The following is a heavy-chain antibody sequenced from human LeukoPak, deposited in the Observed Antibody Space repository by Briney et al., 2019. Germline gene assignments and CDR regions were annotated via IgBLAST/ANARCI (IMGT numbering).Heavy chain of an antibody. CDR2: IYYSGST. CDR3: ASLMVRGVIPEAFDI. V-gene: IGHV4-59*12. D-gene: IGHD3-10*01. J-gene: IGHJ3*02. CDR1: GGSISSYY. Sequence: SETLSLTCTVSGGSISSYYWSWIRQPPGKGLEWIGYIYYSGSTNYNPSLKSRVTISVDTSKNQFSLKLSSVTAADTAVYYCASLMVRGVIPEAFDIWGQGTMVTVSS.